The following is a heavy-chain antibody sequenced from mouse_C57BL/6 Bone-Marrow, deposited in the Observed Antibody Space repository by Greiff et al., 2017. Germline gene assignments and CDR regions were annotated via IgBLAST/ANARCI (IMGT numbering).Heavy chain of an antibody. CDR3: ARWYYSNYEGLAY. J-gene: IGHJ2*01. V-gene: IGHV1-64*01. CDR1: GYTFTSYW. Sequence: VQLQQPGAELVKPGASVKLSCKASGYTFTSYWMHWVKQRPGQGLEWIGMIYPNSGSTNYNEKFKSKATMTVDKSSSPAYMQLRSLTSEDSAVYYCARWYYSNYEGLAYWGQGTTLTVSS. CDR2: IYPNSGST. D-gene: IGHD2-5*01.